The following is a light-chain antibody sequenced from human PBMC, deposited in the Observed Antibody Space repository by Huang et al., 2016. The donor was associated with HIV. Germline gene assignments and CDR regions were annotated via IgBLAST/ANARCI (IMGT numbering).Light chain of an antibody. CDR2: AAT. CDR1: QSISSY. CDR3: QQTYITPLT. V-gene: IGKV1-39*01. J-gene: IGKJ2*01. Sequence: DIQMTQSPSSLSASVGDSVTITCRASQSISSYLNWYQQKPGTAPKVLIYAATSLQSGVPSRFSGSGAGTDFTLTINNRQPEDSATYYCQQTYITPLTFGQGTKLEIK.